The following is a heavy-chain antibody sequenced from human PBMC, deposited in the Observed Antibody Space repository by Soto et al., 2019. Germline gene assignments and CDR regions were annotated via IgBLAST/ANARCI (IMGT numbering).Heavy chain of an antibody. CDR1: GYSFTSYW. Sequence: PGESLKISCKGSGYSFTSYWISWVRQMPGKGLEWMGRIDPSDSYTNYSPSFQGHVTISADKSISTAYLQWSSLKASDTAMYYCARQNVPKYYYDRSGPDSDYWGQGTLVTVSS. V-gene: IGHV5-10-1*01. CDR3: ARQNVPKYYYDRSGPDSDY. J-gene: IGHJ4*02. CDR2: IDPSDSYT. D-gene: IGHD3-22*01.